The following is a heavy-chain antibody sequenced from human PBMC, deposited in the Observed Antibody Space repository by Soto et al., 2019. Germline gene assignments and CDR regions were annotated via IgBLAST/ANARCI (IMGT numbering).Heavy chain of an antibody. D-gene: IGHD3-9*01. CDR3: ARDRFYDISTGDVRDYGMDV. Sequence: PSETLSLTCTVSGGSISNYYWSWVRQPPGKGLEWIGYIFYTGRTDYSPSLKSRISISVDTSKNQFSLKLSSVTAADTAVYFCARDRFYDISTGDVRDYGMDVWGQGTTVT. CDR2: IFYTGRT. J-gene: IGHJ6*02. V-gene: IGHV4-59*01. CDR1: GGSISNYY.